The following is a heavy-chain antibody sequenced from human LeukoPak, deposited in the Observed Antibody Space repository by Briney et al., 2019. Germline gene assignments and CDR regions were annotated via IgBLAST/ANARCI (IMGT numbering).Heavy chain of an antibody. CDR2: INPNSGGT. Sequence: GASVKVSCKASGYTFTGYYMHWVRQAPGQGLEWMGWINPNSGGTNYAQKFQGRVTMTRDTSISTAYMELSRLRSDDTAVYYCARESVHCSSTSCRSTPDRNWFDPWGQGTLVTVSS. CDR3: ARESVHCSSTSCRSTPDRNWFDP. V-gene: IGHV1-2*02. J-gene: IGHJ5*02. D-gene: IGHD2-2*01. CDR1: GYTFTGYY.